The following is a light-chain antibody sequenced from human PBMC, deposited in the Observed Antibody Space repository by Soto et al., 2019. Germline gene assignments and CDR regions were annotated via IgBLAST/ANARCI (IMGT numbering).Light chain of an antibody. Sequence: DIQMTQSPSSVSASVGDRVTITCQASQGISRSLAWYQQKPGKAPKLLIYSASSLQSGVPSRFSGSGFGTDFTLTISSLQPEDFATYYCQQCHATPLTFGQGTRLEIK. V-gene: IGKV1D-12*01. CDR2: SAS. J-gene: IGKJ5*01. CDR1: QGISRS. CDR3: QQCHATPLT.